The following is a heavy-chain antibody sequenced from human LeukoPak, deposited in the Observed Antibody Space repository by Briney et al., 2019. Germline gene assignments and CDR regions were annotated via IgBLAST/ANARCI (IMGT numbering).Heavy chain of an antibody. V-gene: IGHV1-46*01. D-gene: IGHD3/OR15-3a*01. J-gene: IGHJ4*02. CDR1: GYTFTSYY. CDR2: INPSGGST. Sequence: GESLKISCKGSGYTFTSYYMHWVRQAPGQGLEWMGIINPSGGSTSYAQKFQGRVTMTRDMSTSTVYMELSSLRSEDTAVYYCAGDWTTGGSFDYWGQGTLVTVSS. CDR3: AGDWTTGGSFDY.